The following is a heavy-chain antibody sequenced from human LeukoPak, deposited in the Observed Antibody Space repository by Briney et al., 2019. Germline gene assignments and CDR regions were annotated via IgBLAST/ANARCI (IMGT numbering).Heavy chain of an antibody. CDR3: ASSLLGVRGYYGMDV. CDR2: IYYSGST. J-gene: IGHJ6*02. V-gene: IGHV4-59*01. D-gene: IGHD2-21*01. CDR1: GGSISSYY. Sequence: SETLSLTCTVSGGSISSYYWSWIRQPPGKGPEWIGYIYYSGSTNYNPSLKSRVTISVDTSKNQFSLKLSSVTAADTAVYYRASSLLGVRGYYGMDVWGQGTTVTVSS.